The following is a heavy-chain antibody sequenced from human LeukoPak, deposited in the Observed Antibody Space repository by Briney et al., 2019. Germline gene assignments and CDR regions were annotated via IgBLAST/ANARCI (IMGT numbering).Heavy chain of an antibody. D-gene: IGHD3-10*01. CDR1: GSTVSSNY. V-gene: IGHV3-53*01. Sequence: GGSLRLSCVASGSTVSSNYMSWVRQAPGKGLEWVSVIYSGGSTYYADSVKGRFTISRDNSKNTLYLQMNSLRAEDTAVYYCASGSGSYRTPYYYMDVWGTGTTVTVSS. CDR2: IYSGGST. J-gene: IGHJ6*03. CDR3: ASGSGSYRTPYYYMDV.